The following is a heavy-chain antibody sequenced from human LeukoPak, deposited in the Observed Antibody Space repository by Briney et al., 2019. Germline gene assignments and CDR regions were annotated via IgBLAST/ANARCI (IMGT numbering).Heavy chain of an antibody. CDR1: GFTFSSYG. D-gene: IGHD6-19*01. V-gene: IGHV3-33*06. J-gene: IGHJ4*02. Sequence: GGSLRLSCAASGFTFSSYGMHWVRQAPGKGLEWVAVIWYDGSNKYYADSVKGRFTISRDNSKNTLYLQMNSLRAEDTAVYYCAKDISRGLPTADYWGQGTLVTVSS. CDR3: AKDISRGLPTADY. CDR2: IWYDGSNK.